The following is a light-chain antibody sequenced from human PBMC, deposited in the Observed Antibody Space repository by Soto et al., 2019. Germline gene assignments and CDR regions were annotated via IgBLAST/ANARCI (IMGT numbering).Light chain of an antibody. CDR1: NIGSKS. CDR2: ADD. J-gene: IGLJ1*01. Sequence: SYELTQPPSVSVAPGQTARITCGGNNIGSKSVHWYQQKPGQAPVLVVYADDDRPSGIPERISGSNSANTATLTISRVEAGVEADYYCQLWDSTRDHHVFGSGTKLTVL. CDR3: QLWDSTRDHHV. V-gene: IGLV3-21*02.